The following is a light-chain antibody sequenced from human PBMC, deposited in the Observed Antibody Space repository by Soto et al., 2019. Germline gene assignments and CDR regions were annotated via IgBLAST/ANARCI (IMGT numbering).Light chain of an antibody. J-gene: IGLJ3*02. Sequence: QSALTQPASVSGSPGQSITISCTGTSSDVGAYIFVSWYQQYPGKAPKLMIYDITNRPSGVSNRFSGSKAGDTASLTISGLQAQDEADYFCFSYSSDQIAMFGGGTKVTVL. CDR3: FSYSSDQIAM. CDR1: SSDVGAYIF. V-gene: IGLV2-14*01. CDR2: DIT.